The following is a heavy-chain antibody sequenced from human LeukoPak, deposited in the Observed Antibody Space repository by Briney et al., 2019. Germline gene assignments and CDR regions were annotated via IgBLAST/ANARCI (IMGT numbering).Heavy chain of an antibody. J-gene: IGHJ4*02. Sequence: GASVKVSCKVSGYTLTELSMHWVRQAPGKGLEWMGGFDPEDGETIYAQKFQGRVTITADESTSTAYMELSSLRSEDTAVYYCARDSPITGTMWGQGTLVTVSS. CDR2: FDPEDGET. CDR3: ARDSPITGTM. V-gene: IGHV1-24*01. D-gene: IGHD1-20*01. CDR1: GYTLTELS.